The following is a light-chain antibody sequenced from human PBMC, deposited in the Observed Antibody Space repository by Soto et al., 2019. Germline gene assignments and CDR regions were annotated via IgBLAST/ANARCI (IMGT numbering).Light chain of an antibody. CDR3: SSYASSTVV. CDR2: EVT. V-gene: IGLV2-14*01. CDR1: SSDIDDYNY. J-gene: IGLJ2*01. Sequence: QSVLTQPASVSGSPGQSITIACTGSSSDIDDYNYVSWYQHHPGKAPKLMIFEVTNRPSGVSHRFSGSKSGNTASLTISGLQAEDEAAYYCSSYASSTVVFGGGTKLTVL.